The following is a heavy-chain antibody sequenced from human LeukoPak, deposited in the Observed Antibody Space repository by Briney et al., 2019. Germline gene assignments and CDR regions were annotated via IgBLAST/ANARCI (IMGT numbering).Heavy chain of an antibody. J-gene: IGHJ5*02. CDR2: INPSGGST. V-gene: IGHV1-46*01. Sequence: ASVKVSCKASGYTFTSYHMHWVRQAPGQGLEWMGIINPSGGSTSYAQKFQGRVTMTRDTSTSTVYMELSSLRSEDTAVYYCAREGCDYYDSSGYCNWFDPWGQGTLVTVSS. CDR3: AREGCDYYDSSGYCNWFDP. CDR1: GYTFTSYH. D-gene: IGHD3-22*01.